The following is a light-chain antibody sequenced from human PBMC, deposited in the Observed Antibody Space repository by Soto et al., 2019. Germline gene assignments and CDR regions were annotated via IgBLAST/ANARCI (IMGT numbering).Light chain of an antibody. V-gene: IGKV1-13*02. CDR1: QGITSA. CDR3: QQFNSYPIT. J-gene: IGKJ5*01. CDR2: LAS. Sequence: AIQLTQSPSSLSASVGDRVTITCRTSQGITSALAWYQQKPGKAPKLLISLASTLESGVPSRFSGTGSGTDFTLTIGSLQPEDFATYFCQQFNSYPITFGQGTRLEIK.